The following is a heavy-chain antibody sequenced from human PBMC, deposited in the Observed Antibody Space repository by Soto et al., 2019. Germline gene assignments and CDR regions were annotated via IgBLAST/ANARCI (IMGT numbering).Heavy chain of an antibody. J-gene: IGHJ4*02. Sequence: EVHLLESGGGWVQPGGSLRLSCAASEFTFNIFDMSWVRQAPGKGLEWVSMISDSGDRTYYAGSVRGRFTMSRDNSKTTVYLQMDSLRAEDTAIYYCVKGGWLDYWGQGTLVTVSS. CDR2: ISDSGDRT. CDR1: EFTFNIFD. D-gene: IGHD5-12*01. CDR3: VKGGWLDY. V-gene: IGHV3-23*01.